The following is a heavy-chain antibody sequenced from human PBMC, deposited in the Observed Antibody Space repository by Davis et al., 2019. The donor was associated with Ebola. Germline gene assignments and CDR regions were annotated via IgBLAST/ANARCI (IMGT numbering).Heavy chain of an antibody. CDR2: INHSGST. D-gene: IGHD6-6*01. CDR1: GGSISSGSYY. J-gene: IGHJ6*02. Sequence: MPSETLSLTCTVSGGSISSGSYYWSWIRQPPGRGLEWIGEINHSGSTNYNPSLKSRVTISVDTSKNQFSLKLSSVTAADTAVYYCARAPSIAARRGYYYYGMDVWGQGTTVTVSS. V-gene: IGHV4-39*07. CDR3: ARAPSIAARRGYYYYGMDV.